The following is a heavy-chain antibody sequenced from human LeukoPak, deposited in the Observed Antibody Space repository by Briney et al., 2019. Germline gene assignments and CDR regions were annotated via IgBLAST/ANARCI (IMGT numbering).Heavy chain of an antibody. CDR3: ARRARDYYGMDV. J-gene: IGHJ6*02. CDR2: IYAGGSDS. V-gene: IGHV5-51*01. CDR1: GYSFTSYY. Sequence: GESLKISCKGSGYSFTSYYIAWVRQMPGKGLEWMGIIYAGGSDSRYSPSFQGQVTISADKSINTAYLQWSSLKASDTAMYYCARRARDYYGMDVWGQGTTVTVSS.